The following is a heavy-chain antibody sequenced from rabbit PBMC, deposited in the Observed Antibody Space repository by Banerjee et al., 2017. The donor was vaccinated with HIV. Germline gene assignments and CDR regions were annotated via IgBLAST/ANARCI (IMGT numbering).Heavy chain of an antibody. CDR2: IDPVFGSA. D-gene: IGHD1-1*01. CDR3: ARSIYASSSGYPNYFNL. J-gene: IGHJ4*01. Sequence: QEQLKESGGGLVQPGGSLTLSCKASGFDFSSYWMCWVRQAPGKGLEWIGYIDPVFGSAYYARWVNGRFTISKTSSTTVTLQMTSLTAADTATYFCARSIYASSSGYPNYFNLWGQGTLVTVS. V-gene: IGHV1S45*01. CDR1: GFDFSSYW.